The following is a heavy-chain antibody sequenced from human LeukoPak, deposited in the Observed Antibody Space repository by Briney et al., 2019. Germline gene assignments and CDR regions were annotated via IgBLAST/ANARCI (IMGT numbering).Heavy chain of an antibody. CDR1: GGTFSSYA. Sequence: WASVKVSCKASGGTFSSYAISWVRQAPGQGLEWMGGIIPIFGTANYAQKFQGGVTITADKSTSTAYMELSSLRSEDTAVYYCARDGGYYDSSGPEDGHWGQGTLVTVSS. D-gene: IGHD3-22*01. V-gene: IGHV1-69*06. CDR2: IIPIFGTA. J-gene: IGHJ4*02. CDR3: ARDGGYYDSSGPEDGH.